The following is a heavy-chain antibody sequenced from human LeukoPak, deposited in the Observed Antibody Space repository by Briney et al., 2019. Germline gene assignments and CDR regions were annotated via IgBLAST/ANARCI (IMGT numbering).Heavy chain of an antibody. D-gene: IGHD2-8*02. V-gene: IGHV1-69*06. CDR3: ARDSGHAVLVPRGFDI. Sequence: ASVKVSCKASGGNFNNFAVTWVRQAPGQGLVWVGRIIPLSGTANFAQEFQGRVSITADKSTSTAYMELRSLRSEDTAVYYCARDSGHAVLVPRGFDIWGQGTMVTVSS. J-gene: IGHJ3*02. CDR1: GGNFNNFA. CDR2: IIPLSGTA.